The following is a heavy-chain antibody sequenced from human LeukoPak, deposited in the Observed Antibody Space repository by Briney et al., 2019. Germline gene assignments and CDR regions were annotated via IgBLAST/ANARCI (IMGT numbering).Heavy chain of an antibody. Sequence: SVRVSCKASGGTFSSYAISWVRQAPGQGLEWMGGIIPIFGTANYAQKFQGRVTITADESTSTAYMELSSLRSEDTAVYYCARTAGMERDDAFDIWGQGTMVTVSS. CDR3: ARTAGMERDDAFDI. CDR1: GGTFSSYA. V-gene: IGHV1-69*13. CDR2: IIPIFGTA. J-gene: IGHJ3*02. D-gene: IGHD6-13*01.